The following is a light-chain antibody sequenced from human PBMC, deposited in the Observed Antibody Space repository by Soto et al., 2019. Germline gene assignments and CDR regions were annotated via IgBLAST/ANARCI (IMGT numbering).Light chain of an antibody. CDR3: QQYYSTPYT. J-gene: IGKJ2*01. Sequence: DIVMTQSPDSLAVSLGERATINCKSSQTVLYSSNNKNYLAWYQQKPGQPPKLLIYWASTRESGVPDRFSGSGSGTDFTLTISSLQAEDVAVDYCQQYYSTPYTFGPGTKLEIK. CDR2: WAS. CDR1: QTVLYSSNNKNY. V-gene: IGKV4-1*01.